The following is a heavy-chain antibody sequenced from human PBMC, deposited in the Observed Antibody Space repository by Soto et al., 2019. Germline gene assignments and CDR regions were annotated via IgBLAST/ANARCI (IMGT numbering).Heavy chain of an antibody. CDR2: IIPIFGTA. CDR3: SREAAAAATVYYYGMDV. Sequence: QVQLVQSGAEVKKPGSSVKVSCKASGGTFSSYAISWVRQAPGQGLEWMGGIIPIFGTANYAQKFQGRVTITADESTSTAYMELSSLRSEDTAVYYCSREAAAAATVYYYGMDVWGQGTTVTVSS. CDR1: GGTFSSYA. V-gene: IGHV1-69*12. D-gene: IGHD6-13*01. J-gene: IGHJ6*02.